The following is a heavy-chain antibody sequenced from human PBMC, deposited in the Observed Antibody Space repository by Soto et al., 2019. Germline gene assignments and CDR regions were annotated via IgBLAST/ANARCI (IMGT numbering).Heavy chain of an antibody. Sequence: PXETLSLTCTVSGGSVSSGSYYGSWIRQPPGKGLEWIGQIYYSGSTNYNPSPKSRVTISVDTSKNQFSLELSSATAADTAVYYCARDFCGGDCSDDFYYYAMDVWGQGTTVTVSS. CDR1: GGSVSSGSYY. D-gene: IGHD2-21*02. CDR3: ARDFCGGDCSDDFYYYAMDV. J-gene: IGHJ6*02. V-gene: IGHV4-61*01. CDR2: IYYSGST.